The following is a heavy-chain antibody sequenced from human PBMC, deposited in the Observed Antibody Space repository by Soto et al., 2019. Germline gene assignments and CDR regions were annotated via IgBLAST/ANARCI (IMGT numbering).Heavy chain of an antibody. V-gene: IGHV4-38-2*01. CDR2: IYHSGTT. J-gene: IGHJ4*02. CDR3: VRVYGRSSCFFDS. D-gene: IGHD6-6*01. Sequence: SETPSLTCGVSGYSLTSGYHWGWIRQPPGKGLEWIGTIYHSGTTYYNPSLMSRVTMSVDTSKNQFSLKVTSATAADTAVYFCVRVYGRSSCFFDSWGQGTLVTVSS. CDR1: GYSLTSGYH.